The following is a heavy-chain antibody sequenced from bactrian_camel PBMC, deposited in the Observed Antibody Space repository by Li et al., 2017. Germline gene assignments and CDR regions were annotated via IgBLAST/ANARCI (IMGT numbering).Heavy chain of an antibody. V-gene: IGHV3S53*01. J-gene: IGHJ6*01. CDR1: EFSKNTKC. CDR3: AADYFWASRCRLRTDFGY. Sequence: VQLVESGGGSAQAGGSLRLSCVVAEFSKNTKCMGWFRQGPGQEPEAVAGIDSGGITKYSNSVKGRFTISQDSAKKTLFLQMNSLKPEDTAMYYCAADYFWASRCRLRTDFGYRGRGTQVTVS. D-gene: IGHD1*01. CDR2: IDSGGIT.